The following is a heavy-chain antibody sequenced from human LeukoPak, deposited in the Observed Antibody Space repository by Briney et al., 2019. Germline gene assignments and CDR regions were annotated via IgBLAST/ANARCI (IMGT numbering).Heavy chain of an antibody. CDR1: GGSFSGYY. CDR3: ARRLPRRSSWYQSRWFDP. Sequence: PSETLSLTCAVYGGSFSGYYWSWTRQPPGKGLEWIGEINHSGSTNYNPSLKSRVTISVDTSKNQFSLKLSSVTAADTAVYYCARRLPRRSSWYQSRWFDPWGQGTLVTVSS. D-gene: IGHD6-13*01. V-gene: IGHV4-34*01. J-gene: IGHJ5*02. CDR2: INHSGST.